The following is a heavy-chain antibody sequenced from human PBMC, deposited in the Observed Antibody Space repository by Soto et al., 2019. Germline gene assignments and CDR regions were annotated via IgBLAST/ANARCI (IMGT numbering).Heavy chain of an antibody. Sequence: QVQLVQSGAEVKKPGSSVKVSCKASGGTFSSYAISWVRQAPGQGLEWMGGIIPIFGTANYAQKFQGRVTITADESTSTAYMELSSLRSEDTAVYSCASESRYCSGGSCYFLPGIDYWGQGTLVTVSS. D-gene: IGHD2-15*01. CDR3: ASESRYCSGGSCYFLPGIDY. V-gene: IGHV1-69*12. CDR2: IIPIFGTA. CDR1: GGTFSSYA. J-gene: IGHJ4*02.